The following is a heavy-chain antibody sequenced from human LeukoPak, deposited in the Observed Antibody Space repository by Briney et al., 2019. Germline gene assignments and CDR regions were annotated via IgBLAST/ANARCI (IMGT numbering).Heavy chain of an antibody. CDR2: INHSGGT. J-gene: IGHJ4*02. Sequence: SETLSLTCAVYGGSFSGYYWSWLRQPPGKGLEWIGEINHSGGTNYNPSLKSRVTISVDTSKNQFSLKLSSVTAADTAVYYCARVVGWHYDILTGYYRTGRYYFDYWGQGTLVTVSS. CDR3: ARVVGWHYDILTGYYRTGRYYFDY. V-gene: IGHV4-34*01. CDR1: GGSFSGYY. D-gene: IGHD3-9*01.